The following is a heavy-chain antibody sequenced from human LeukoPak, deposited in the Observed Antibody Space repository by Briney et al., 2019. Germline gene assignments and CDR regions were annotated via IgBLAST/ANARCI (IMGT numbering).Heavy chain of an antibody. CDR2: ISGSGGST. V-gene: IGHV3-23*01. Sequence: GGSLRLSCAASGFTFSSYAMSWLRQAPGKGLEWVSAISGSGGSTYYADSVKGRFTISRDNSKNTLYLQMNSLRAEDTAVYYCAKDNTYYYDSSGYYGGFDPWGQGTLVTVSS. D-gene: IGHD3-22*01. CDR1: GFTFSSYA. CDR3: AKDNTYYYDSSGYYGGFDP. J-gene: IGHJ5*02.